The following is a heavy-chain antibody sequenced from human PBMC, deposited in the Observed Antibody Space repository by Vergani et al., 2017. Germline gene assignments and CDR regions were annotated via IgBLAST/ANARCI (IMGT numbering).Heavy chain of an antibody. CDR3: AGQNYDLWSGYYDY. CDR2: IYYSGST. D-gene: IGHD3-3*01. V-gene: IGHV4-39*01. CDR1: GGSISSSSYY. Sequence: QLQLQESGPGLVKPSETHTRPFPVCGGSISSSSYYWGWIRKPPGRGLWFLLLIYYSGSTYYNPSLKSRVTISVDTSKNQFSLKLSSVTAADTAVYYCAGQNYDLWSGYYDYWGQGTLVTVSS. J-gene: IGHJ4*02.